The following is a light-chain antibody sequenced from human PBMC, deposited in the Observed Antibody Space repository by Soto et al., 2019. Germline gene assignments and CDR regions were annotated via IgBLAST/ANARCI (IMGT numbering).Light chain of an antibody. Sequence: ETVLTPSPATLSLSPGEGATLSCRASQSVSSFLAWYLQRPGQAPRLLMYGASTRATDIPARFSGSGSGTEFTLTITGLQSEDFAVYYCQQYNGWPWTFGLGTKVDI. J-gene: IGKJ1*01. CDR2: GAS. CDR1: QSVSSF. CDR3: QQYNGWPWT. V-gene: IGKV3-15*01.